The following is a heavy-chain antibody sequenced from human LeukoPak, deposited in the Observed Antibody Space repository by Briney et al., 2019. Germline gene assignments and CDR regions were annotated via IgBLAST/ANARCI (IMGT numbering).Heavy chain of an antibody. CDR1: GFTFDDYA. CDR3: ARVVVATINWFDP. CDR2: INWNSGSI. J-gene: IGHJ5*02. V-gene: IGHV3-9*01. Sequence: GRSLRLSCAASGFTFDDYAMDGVRQAPGKGLEWVSSINWNSGSIGYADSVKGRFTISRDNAKNSLYLQMNSLRAEDTAVYYCARVVVATINWFDPWGQGTLVTVFS. D-gene: IGHD5-24*01.